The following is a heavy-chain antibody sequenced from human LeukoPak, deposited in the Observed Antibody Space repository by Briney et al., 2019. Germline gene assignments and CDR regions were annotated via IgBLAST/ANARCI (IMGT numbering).Heavy chain of an antibody. J-gene: IGHJ4*02. CDR3: AKSRVAAAGLFDY. V-gene: IGHV3-7*03. D-gene: IGHD6-13*01. CDR1: GFTFNTYW. CDR2: IDQGGSTK. Sequence: GGSLRLSCAASGFTFNTYWMIWVRQAPGKGLEWVANIDQGGSTKYYVDSLKGRFTISRDNSKNTLYLQMNSLRAEGTAVYYCAKSRVAAAGLFDYWGQGTLVTVSS.